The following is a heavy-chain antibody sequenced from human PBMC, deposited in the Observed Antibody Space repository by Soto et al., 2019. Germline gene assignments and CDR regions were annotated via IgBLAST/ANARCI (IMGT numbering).Heavy chain of an antibody. V-gene: IGHV3-23*01. D-gene: IGHD3-10*01. CDR2: ISGSGGST. CDR3: AKDHYYGSGSYYLCFDF. Sequence: EMQLLESGGGLVQPGGSLRLSCAASGFTFSSYAMSWVRQAPGKGLEWVSAISGSGGSTYYADSVKGRFTISRDNSNNTLDLQMNSLRAEDTAVYYCAKDHYYGSGSYYLCFDFWGQGTLVTVSS. CDR1: GFTFSSYA. J-gene: IGHJ4*02.